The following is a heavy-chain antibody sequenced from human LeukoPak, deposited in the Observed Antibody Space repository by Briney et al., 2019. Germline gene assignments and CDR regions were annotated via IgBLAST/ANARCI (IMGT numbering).Heavy chain of an antibody. CDR3: AKGFWDSSGYYQGGY. D-gene: IGHD3-22*01. V-gene: IGHV3-30*04. Sequence: PGGSLRLSCAASGFTFSSYAMHWVRQAPGKGLEWVAVISYDGSNKYYADSVKGRFTISRDNSKKTLYLEMNSLRAEDTAIYYCAKGFWDSSGYYQGGYWGQGTLVTVSS. CDR1: GFTFSSYA. J-gene: IGHJ4*02. CDR2: ISYDGSNK.